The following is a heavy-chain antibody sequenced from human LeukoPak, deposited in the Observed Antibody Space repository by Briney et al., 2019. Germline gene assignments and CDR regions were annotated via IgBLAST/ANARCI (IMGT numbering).Heavy chain of an antibody. D-gene: IGHD1-1*01. V-gene: IGHV3-23*01. J-gene: IGHJ4*02. CDR3: AQDPRRRAAGTGVY. CDR2: ISGSGGST. Sequence: GGSLRLSCAASGFTFSSYAMGWVRQAPGKGLEWVSGISGSGGSTYYADSVKGRFTISRDNSKNTLYLQMNSLRAEDTAVYYCAQDPRRRAAGTGVYWGQGTLVTVSS. CDR1: GFTFSSYA.